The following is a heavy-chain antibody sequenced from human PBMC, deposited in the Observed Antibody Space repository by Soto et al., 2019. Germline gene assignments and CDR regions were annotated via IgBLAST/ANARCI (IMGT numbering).Heavy chain of an antibody. CDR1: GGSISSGDYY. Sequence: PSETLSLTCTVSGGSISSGDYYWSWIRQPPGKGLEWIGYIYYSGSTYYNPSLKSRVTISVDTSKNQFSLKLSSVTAADTAVYYCARAATTVVTPDYWGQGTLVTVSS. J-gene: IGHJ4*02. CDR2: IYYSGST. V-gene: IGHV4-30-4*01. CDR3: ARAATTVVTPDY. D-gene: IGHD4-17*01.